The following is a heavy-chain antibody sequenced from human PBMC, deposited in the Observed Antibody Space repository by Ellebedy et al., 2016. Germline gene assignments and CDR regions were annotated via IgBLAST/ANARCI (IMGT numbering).Heavy chain of an antibody. CDR3: ADGERTYYDYISPLP. CDR1: GSTFSSYA. CDR2: ISGSCGST. V-gene: IGHV3-23*01. D-gene: IGHD3-3*01. Sequence: GGSLRLSXSVSGSTFSSYAMNWVRQAPGKGLEWVSAISGSCGSTYYADSVKGRFTISRDNSKNTLYLQMNSLRAEDTAVYYCADGERTYYDYISPLPWGQGTLVTVSS. J-gene: IGHJ5*02.